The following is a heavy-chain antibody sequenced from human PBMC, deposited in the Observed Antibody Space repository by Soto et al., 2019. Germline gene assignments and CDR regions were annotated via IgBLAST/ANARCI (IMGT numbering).Heavy chain of an antibody. CDR3: ARFRLQPGSDYAGMDV. Sequence: PGGSLRLSCTASGFTFSDENMSWVRQVPGKGLEWVSGISGGGSYIFYADSVQGRFSISRDNAKNSLYLQMNSLRAEDTAVYYCARFRLQPGSDYAGMDVWGQGTTVTVSS. CDR1: GFTFSDEN. CDR2: ISGGGSYI. J-gene: IGHJ6*02. V-gene: IGHV3-21*04.